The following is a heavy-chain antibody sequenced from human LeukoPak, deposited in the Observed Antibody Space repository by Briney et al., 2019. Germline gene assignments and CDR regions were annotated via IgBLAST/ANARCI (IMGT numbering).Heavy chain of an antibody. J-gene: IGHJ5*02. CDR2: IYYTGST. CDR3: ARGSVRGEFDP. D-gene: IGHD3-10*01. Sequence: SETLSLTCTVSGGSISTYYWSWVRQPPGKGLEWIGYIYYTGSTDYNPSLKSRVTMSVDTSKNQFSLKLSSVTAADTAVYSCARGSVRGEFDPWGQGTLITVSS. CDR1: GGSISTYY. V-gene: IGHV4-59*01.